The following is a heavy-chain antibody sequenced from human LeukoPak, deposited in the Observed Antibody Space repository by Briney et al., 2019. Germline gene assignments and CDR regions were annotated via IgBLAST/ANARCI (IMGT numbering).Heavy chain of an antibody. D-gene: IGHD3-3*01. J-gene: IGHJ4*02. CDR3: AKDSAYDFWSGMTRQLDS. Sequence: PGGSLRLSCAASGFTFSRYAMHWVRQAPGKGLEWVAFIRYDGDGSTISYTGSVKGRFTISRDNSNNTLFLQMNSLREADTGVYFCAKDSAYDFWSGMTRQLDSWGQGTLVIVSS. CDR2: IRYDGDGSTI. CDR1: GFTFSRYA. V-gene: IGHV3-30*02.